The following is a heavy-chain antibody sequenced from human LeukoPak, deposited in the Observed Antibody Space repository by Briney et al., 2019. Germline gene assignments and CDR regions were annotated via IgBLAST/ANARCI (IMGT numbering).Heavy chain of an antibody. J-gene: IGHJ5*02. CDR3: TKNAGRGRPSDL. V-gene: IGHV4-59*02. D-gene: IGHD2-15*01. CDR1: GDSVSSSY. Sequence: PSGTLFLTCTVSGDSVSSSYWSWVRQPPGKGLEWLAYIYYRGDTNYNPSLKSRLTISLDMSRNQVSLKLLSVTAADTAVYYCTKNAGRGRPSDLWGQGILVTVSS. CDR2: IYYRGDT.